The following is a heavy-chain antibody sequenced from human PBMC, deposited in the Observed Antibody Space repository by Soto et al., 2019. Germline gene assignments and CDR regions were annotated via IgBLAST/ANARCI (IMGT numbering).Heavy chain of an antibody. J-gene: IGHJ4*02. CDR2: IKKDGSDT. Sequence: EVRLVESGGGLVQPGGSLRLSCAASGFTFSTYWMNWVRQAPGMGLEWLAIIKKDGSDTHYVDSVKGGFTISRDNAKNSVFLQMNSLRADDTAVYYCASGAGWELEYWGQGALVTVSS. D-gene: IGHD1-26*01. V-gene: IGHV3-7*03. CDR3: ASGAGWELEY. CDR1: GFTFSTYW.